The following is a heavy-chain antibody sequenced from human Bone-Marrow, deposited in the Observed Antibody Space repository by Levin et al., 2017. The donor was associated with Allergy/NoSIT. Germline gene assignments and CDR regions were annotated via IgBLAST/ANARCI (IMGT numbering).Heavy chain of an antibody. CDR3: ARDLINDCGGDCYRGRFDY. Sequence: SVKVSCKASGGTFSSYAISWVRQAPGQGLEWMGGIIPIFGTANYAQKFQGRVTITADESTSTAYMELSSLRSEDTAVYYCARDLINDCGGDCYRGRFDYWGQGTLVTVSS. V-gene: IGHV1-69*13. D-gene: IGHD2-21*02. CDR1: GGTFSSYA. CDR2: IIPIFGTA. J-gene: IGHJ4*02.